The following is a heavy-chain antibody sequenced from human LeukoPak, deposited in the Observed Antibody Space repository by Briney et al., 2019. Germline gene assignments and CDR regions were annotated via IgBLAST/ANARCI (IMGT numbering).Heavy chain of an antibody. CDR2: INHSRST. Sequence: SETLSLTCAVYGGSFSGYYWSWIRQPPGKGLEWIGEINHSRSTNYNPSLKSRVTISVDTSKNQFSLKLSSVTAADTAVYYCARGQVRGVRRYYYNWFDPWGQGTLVTVSS. D-gene: IGHD3-10*01. V-gene: IGHV4-34*01. CDR1: GGSFSGYY. J-gene: IGHJ5*02. CDR3: ARGQVRGVRRYYYNWFDP.